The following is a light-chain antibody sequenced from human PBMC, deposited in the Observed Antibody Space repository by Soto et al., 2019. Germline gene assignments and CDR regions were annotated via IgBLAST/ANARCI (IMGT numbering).Light chain of an antibody. Sequence: QSVLTQPRSVSGSPGQSVTISCTGTSSDVGVYNYVSWYQQYPGKAPKIMIYDVSERPSGVPDRFSGSKSDNTASLTISGLQAEGEADYYCCSYAGSYTFVFGIGTKVTVL. CDR1: SSDVGVYNY. J-gene: IGLJ1*01. CDR3: CSYAGSYTFV. V-gene: IGLV2-11*01. CDR2: DVS.